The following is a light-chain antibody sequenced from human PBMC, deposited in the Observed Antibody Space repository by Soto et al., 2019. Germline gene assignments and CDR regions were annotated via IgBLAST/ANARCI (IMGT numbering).Light chain of an antibody. CDR3: QQSYTSPTT. V-gene: IGKV1-39*01. CDR2: GAS. CDR1: QSIGKH. Sequence: DIQMTQSPSFLAASVGNRVTITCRASQSIGKHLNSYQQQNGKAPKFLIYGASTLQSGVPSRFTGRRSWTDFTLTVNSLQAEDFSTYSCQQSYTSPTTFGQGTRLEI. J-gene: IGKJ5*01.